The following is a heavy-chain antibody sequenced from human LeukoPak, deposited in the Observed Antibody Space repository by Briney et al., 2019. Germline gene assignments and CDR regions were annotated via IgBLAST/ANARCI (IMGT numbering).Heavy chain of an antibody. V-gene: IGHV3-23*01. D-gene: IGHD4-23*01. CDR3: ARRTYGGKSLDY. Sequence: GGSLRLSCAASGFTFKNYAMNWVRQTPGKGLEWVSVIISSGGSTYYADSVKGRFTISRDDSKNTLYLQMNSLRAEDTAVYYCARRTYGGKSLDYWGQGTLVTVPS. CDR1: GFTFKNYA. J-gene: IGHJ4*02. CDR2: IISSGGST.